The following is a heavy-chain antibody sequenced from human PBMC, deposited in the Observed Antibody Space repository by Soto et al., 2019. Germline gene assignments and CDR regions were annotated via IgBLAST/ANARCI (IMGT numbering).Heavy chain of an antibody. J-gene: IGHJ4*02. CDR2: INHSGST. CDR3: ARKDLHGTGYCSSTSCYITGGKGFDY. D-gene: IGHD2-2*02. Sequence: SETLSLTCAVYGGSFSGYYWSWIRQPPGKGLEWIGEINHSGSTNYNPSLKSRVTISVDTSKNQFSLKLSSVTAADTAVYYCARKDLHGTGYCSSTSCYITGGKGFDYWGQGTLVTVSS. CDR1: GGSFSGYY. V-gene: IGHV4-34*01.